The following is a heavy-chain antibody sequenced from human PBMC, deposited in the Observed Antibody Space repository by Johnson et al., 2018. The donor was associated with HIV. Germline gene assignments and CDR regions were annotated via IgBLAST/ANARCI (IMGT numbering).Heavy chain of an antibody. J-gene: IGHJ3*02. D-gene: IGHD3-9*01. CDR1: GFTVSSNY. CDR3: ARDIHVLRYSADAFDI. Sequence: VQLVESGGGLIQPGVSLRLSCAASGFTVSSNYMSWVRQAPGKGLEWVSVIYSGGSTTYYADSVKGRFTISRDNSKNTVYLQMNSLRAEDTAVYYCARDIHVLRYSADAFDIWGQGTMVTVSS. V-gene: IGHV3-53*01. CDR2: IYSGGSTT.